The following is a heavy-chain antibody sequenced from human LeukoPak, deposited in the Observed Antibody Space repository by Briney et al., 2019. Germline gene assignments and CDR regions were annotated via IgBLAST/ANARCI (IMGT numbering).Heavy chain of an antibody. CDR2: ISGDGGST. D-gene: IGHD6-19*01. CDR3: AREETGIAVAGRYWYFDL. V-gene: IGHV3-20*04. J-gene: IGHJ2*01. Sequence: GGSLRLSCAASGFTFGSYWMSWVRQAPGKGLEWVSLISGDGGSTYYADSVKGRFTISRDNAKNSLYLQMNSLRAEDTAVYYCAREETGIAVAGRYWYFDLWGRGTLVTVSS. CDR1: GFTFGSYW.